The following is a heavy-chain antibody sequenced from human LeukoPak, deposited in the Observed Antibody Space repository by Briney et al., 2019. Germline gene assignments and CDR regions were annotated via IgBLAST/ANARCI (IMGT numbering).Heavy chain of an antibody. CDR3: AKGPGYSSGWPLN. Sequence: GGSLGLSCAASGFTFSSYAMSWVRQAPGKGLEWVSAISGSGGSTYYADSVKGRFTISRDNSKNTLYLQMNSLRAEDAAVYYCAKGPGYSSGWPLNWGQGTLVTVSS. CDR1: GFTFSSYA. V-gene: IGHV3-23*01. CDR2: ISGSGGST. J-gene: IGHJ4*02. D-gene: IGHD6-19*01.